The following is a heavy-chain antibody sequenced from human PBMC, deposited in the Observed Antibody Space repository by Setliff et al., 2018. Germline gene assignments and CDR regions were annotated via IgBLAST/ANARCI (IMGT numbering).Heavy chain of an antibody. CDR3: ATSESWFGDY. CDR1: GYTFTDYY. Sequence: ASVKVSCKASGYTFTDYYMHWVQQAPGKGLEWMGRVDPEDGETIYAEKFQGRVTITADTSTDTAYMELSSLRSEDTAVYYCATSESWFGDYWGQGTLVTVSS. J-gene: IGHJ4*02. CDR2: VDPEDGET. V-gene: IGHV1-69-2*01. D-gene: IGHD3-10*01.